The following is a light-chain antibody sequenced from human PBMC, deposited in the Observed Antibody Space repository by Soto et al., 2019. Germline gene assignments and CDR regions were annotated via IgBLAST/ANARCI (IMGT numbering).Light chain of an antibody. CDR2: SNS. CDR3: QSYDSSLSAWV. V-gene: IGLV1-40*01. CDR1: GSNLGAGYD. Sequence: QSVLTQPPSVSGAPGQRVTISCTGSGSNLGAGYDVHWYQHLPETAPKLLMYSNSNRPSGVPDRFSGSKSGTSASLAITGLQAEDEADFYCQSYDSSLSAWVFGGGTKLTVL. J-gene: IGLJ3*02.